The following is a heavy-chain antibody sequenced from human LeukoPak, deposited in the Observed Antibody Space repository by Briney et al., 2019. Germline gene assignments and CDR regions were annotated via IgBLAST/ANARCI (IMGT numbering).Heavy chain of an antibody. Sequence: GGSLRLSCAASGFTFSTYWMHWVRQAPGKGLVWVSRIKSDGSSITYADSVKGRFTISRDNAKNTLYLQMNSLRADDTAVYYCARPYCTNGVCFHYFDYWGQGTLVTVSS. D-gene: IGHD2-8*01. CDR3: ARPYCTNGVCFHYFDY. V-gene: IGHV3-74*03. CDR1: GFTFSTYW. CDR2: IKSDGSSI. J-gene: IGHJ4*02.